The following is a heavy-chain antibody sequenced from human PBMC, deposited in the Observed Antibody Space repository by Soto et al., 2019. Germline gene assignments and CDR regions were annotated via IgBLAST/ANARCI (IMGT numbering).Heavy chain of an antibody. CDR2: IIPIFGTA. V-gene: IGHV1-69*12. J-gene: IGHJ6*02. D-gene: IGHD3-3*01. CDR1: GGTFSSYA. CDR3: ARRIIDFWSGYYGPYYYGMDV. Sequence: QVQLVQSGAEVKKPGSSVKVSCKASGGTFSSYAISWVRQAPGQGLEWMGGIIPIFGTANYAQKCQGRVTITADESTSTAYMELSSLRSEDTAVYYCARRIIDFWSGYYGPYYYGMDVWGQGTTVTVSS.